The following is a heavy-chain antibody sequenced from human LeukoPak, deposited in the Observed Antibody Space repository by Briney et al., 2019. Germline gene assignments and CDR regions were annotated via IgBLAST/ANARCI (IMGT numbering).Heavy chain of an antibody. D-gene: IGHD6-13*01. CDR2: ISSSGSTI. CDR1: GFTFSDYY. CDR3: AKDRAAAAGFDY. V-gene: IGHV3-11*01. Sequence: PGGSLRLSCAASGFTFSDYYMSWIRQAPGKGLEWVSYISSSGSTIYYADSVKGRFTISRDNARNSLYLQMNGLRAEDTAVYYCAKDRAAAAGFDYWGQGTLVTVSS. J-gene: IGHJ4*02.